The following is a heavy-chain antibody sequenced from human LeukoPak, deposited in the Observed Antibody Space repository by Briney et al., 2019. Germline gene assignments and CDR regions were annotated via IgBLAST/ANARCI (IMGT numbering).Heavy chain of an antibody. Sequence: PGGSLRLSCAASGFTFSSYGMHWVRQAPGKGLEWVAVIWYDGSNKYYADSVKGRFAISRDNSKNTLYLQMNSLRAEDTAVYYCAKDPLNWNYNWFDPWGQGTLVTVSS. CDR2: IWYDGSNK. D-gene: IGHD1-1*01. V-gene: IGHV3-33*06. CDR3: AKDPLNWNYNWFDP. CDR1: GFTFSSYG. J-gene: IGHJ5*02.